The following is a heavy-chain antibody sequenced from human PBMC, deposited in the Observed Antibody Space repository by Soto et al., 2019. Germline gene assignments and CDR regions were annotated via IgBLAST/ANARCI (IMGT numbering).Heavy chain of an antibody. CDR1: GFGITSFA. D-gene: IGHD1-26*01. Sequence: PGGSLRLSCVASGFGITSFAMSWVRQAPGKGLEWASAISASGGSTYADSVKGRFTISRDNSKNTLYLQMNSLRVEDTAVYYCAKVLSSGSYSGALEYWGQGALVTVSS. V-gene: IGHV3-23*01. J-gene: IGHJ4*02. CDR2: ISASGGST. CDR3: AKVLSSGSYSGALEY.